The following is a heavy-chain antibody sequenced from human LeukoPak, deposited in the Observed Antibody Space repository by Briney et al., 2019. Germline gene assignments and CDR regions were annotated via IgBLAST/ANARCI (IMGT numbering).Heavy chain of an antibody. D-gene: IGHD2-15*01. Sequence: GGSLRLSCAASGLTFSSHWMHWVRQAPGKGLVWVSRITNDGSSTTYADSVKGRFTISRDNSKNTLYLQMNSLRAEDTAVYYCAKWLWGAATTRAFDYWGQGTLVTVSS. CDR2: ITNDGSST. CDR1: GLTFSSHW. CDR3: AKWLWGAATTRAFDY. J-gene: IGHJ4*02. V-gene: IGHV3-74*01.